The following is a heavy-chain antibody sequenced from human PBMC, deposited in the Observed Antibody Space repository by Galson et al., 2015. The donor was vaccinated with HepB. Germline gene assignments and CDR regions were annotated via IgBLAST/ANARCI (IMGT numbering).Heavy chain of an antibody. D-gene: IGHD2-15*01. Sequence: SVKVSCKASGGTFSSYAISWVRQAPGQGLEWMGGIIPILGIANYAQKFQGRVTITADKSTSTAYMELSSLRSEDTAVYYCASCGGGSCHYYYYYYMDVWGKGTTVTVSS. J-gene: IGHJ6*03. CDR2: IIPILGIA. CDR3: ASCGGGSCHYYYYYYMDV. CDR1: GGTFSSYA. V-gene: IGHV1-69*10.